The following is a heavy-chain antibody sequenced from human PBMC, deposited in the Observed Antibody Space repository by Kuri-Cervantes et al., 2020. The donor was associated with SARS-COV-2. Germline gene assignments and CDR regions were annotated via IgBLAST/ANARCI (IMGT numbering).Heavy chain of an antibody. D-gene: IGHD3-3*01. CDR2: IGHSGTTK. V-gene: IGHV3-11*01. CDR1: GFTFSDYN. J-gene: IGHJ4*02. CDR3: TRLDFWGDTNFDY. Sequence: GESLKISCTASGFTFSDYNMTWIRQAPGKGLEWVSNIGHSGTTKYYADSVKGRFTISRDNAKNTLYLQMSGLRAEDTAVYYCTRLDFWGDTNFDYWGQGTLVTVSS.